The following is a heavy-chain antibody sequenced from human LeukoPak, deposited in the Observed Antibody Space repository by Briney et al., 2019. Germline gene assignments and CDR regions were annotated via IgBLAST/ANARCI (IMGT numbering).Heavy chain of an antibody. CDR1: GGSISSYY. CDR3: ARERRFLEWLPEDYFDY. D-gene: IGHD3-3*01. CDR2: IYYSGST. V-gene: IGHV4-59*01. Sequence: SETLSLTCTVTGGSISSYYWSWIRQPPGKGLEWIGYIYYSGSTNYNPSLKSRVTISVDTSKNQFSLKLSSVTAADTAVYYCARERRFLEWLPEDYFDYWGQGTLVTVSS. J-gene: IGHJ4*02.